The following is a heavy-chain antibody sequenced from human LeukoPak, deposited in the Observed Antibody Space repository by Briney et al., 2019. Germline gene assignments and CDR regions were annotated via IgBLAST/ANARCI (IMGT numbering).Heavy chain of an antibody. CDR1: GGTFSSYA. Sequence: AASVKVSCKASGGTFSSYAISWVRQAPGQGLEWMGGIIPIFGTANYAQKFQGRVAITRDESMSTAYMELSSLRSEDTAVYYCARGGYCSGGSCYAVYWGQGTLVTVSS. V-gene: IGHV1-69*05. D-gene: IGHD2-15*01. CDR3: ARGGYCSGGSCYAVY. J-gene: IGHJ4*02. CDR2: IIPIFGTA.